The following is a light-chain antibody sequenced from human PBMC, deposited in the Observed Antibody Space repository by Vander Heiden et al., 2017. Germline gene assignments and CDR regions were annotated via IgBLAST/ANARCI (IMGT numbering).Light chain of an antibody. CDR3: MQTLQKGT. CDR1: QSLLHSDGYNY. Sequence: IVMSQSHPPLLVTPGEPASISCRSSQSLLHSDGYNYLDWFLQRPGQSPQLLIYLGSFRASGVPDRFSGSGSGTDFTLKISRVEAEDVGVYYCMQTLQKGTFGQGTKVEIK. CDR2: LGS. V-gene: IGKV2-28*01. J-gene: IGKJ1*01.